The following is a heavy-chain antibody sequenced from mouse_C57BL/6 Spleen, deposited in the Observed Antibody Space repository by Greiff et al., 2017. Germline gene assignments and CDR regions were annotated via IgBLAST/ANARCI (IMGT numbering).Heavy chain of an antibody. CDR2: ISDGGSYT. D-gene: IGHD3-2*02. V-gene: IGHV5-4*01. J-gene: IGHJ3*01. CDR3: ARDQAPGTWFAY. CDR1: GFTFSSYA. Sequence: EVHLVESGGGLVKPGGSLKLSCAASGFTFSSYAMSWVRQTPEKRLEWVATISDGGSYTYYPDNVKGRFTISRDNAKNNLYLQMSHLKSEDTAMYYCARDQAPGTWFAYWGQGTLVTVSA.